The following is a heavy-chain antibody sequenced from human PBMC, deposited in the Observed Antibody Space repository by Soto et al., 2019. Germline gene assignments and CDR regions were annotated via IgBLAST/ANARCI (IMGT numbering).Heavy chain of an antibody. D-gene: IGHD3-10*01. J-gene: IGHJ4*02. CDR2: ISGSGGST. CDR3: AKSPSMVRGVNFDY. V-gene: IGHV3-23*01. Sequence: EVPLLESGGGLVQPGGSLRLSCAASGFTFSSYAMSWVRQAPGKGLEWVSAISGSGGSTYYADSVKGRFTISRDNSKNRLYLQMNSLRAEDTAVYYCAKSPSMVRGVNFDYWGQGNLVTVSS. CDR1: GFTFSSYA.